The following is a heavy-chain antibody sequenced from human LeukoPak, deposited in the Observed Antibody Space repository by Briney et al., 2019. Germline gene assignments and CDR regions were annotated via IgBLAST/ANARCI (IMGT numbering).Heavy chain of an antibody. CDR2: IYYSGST. CDR1: GGSISSYY. J-gene: IGHJ4*02. V-gene: IGHV4-59*01. Sequence: SETLSLTCTVSGGSISSYYWSWIRQPPGKGLEWIGYIYYSGSTNYNPSLKSRVTISVDTSKNQFSLKLSSVTAADTAVYYCARGYYDILTGYSAPDYWGQGTLVTVSP. CDR3: ARGYYDILTGYSAPDY. D-gene: IGHD3-9*01.